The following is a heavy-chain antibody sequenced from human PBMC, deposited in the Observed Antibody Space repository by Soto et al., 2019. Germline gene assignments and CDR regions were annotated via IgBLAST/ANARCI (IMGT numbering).Heavy chain of an antibody. J-gene: IGHJ6*02. V-gene: IGHV3-30*18. CDR1: GFPFSSYG. Sequence: GSLKPSCAAPGFPFSSYGMHRVRQAPGKGLGGVAVISYDGGNKYYADSVKGRFTISRDNSKNTLYLQMNSLRAEDTAVYYCAKDSEDIVVVPAAKPYYYYGMDVWGQGTTVTVSS. CDR2: ISYDGGNK. D-gene: IGHD2-2*02. CDR3: AKDSEDIVVVPAAKPYYYYGMDV.